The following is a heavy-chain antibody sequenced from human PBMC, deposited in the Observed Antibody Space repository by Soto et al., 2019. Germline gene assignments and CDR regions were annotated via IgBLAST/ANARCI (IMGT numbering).Heavy chain of an antibody. CDR2: IIPIFGTA. J-gene: IGHJ6*02. CDR3: ARDRAVGATSVSYDVYYCGMDV. V-gene: IGHV1-69*13. Sequence: GASVKVSCKARSRTFSSYAITWVRPAPGQGHEWMGGIIPIFGTANYAQKFQGRVTITADESTSTAYMELSSLRSEDTAVYYCARDRAVGATSVSYDVYYCGMDVRAQGTTVTVSS. CDR1: SRTFSSYA. D-gene: IGHD1-26*01.